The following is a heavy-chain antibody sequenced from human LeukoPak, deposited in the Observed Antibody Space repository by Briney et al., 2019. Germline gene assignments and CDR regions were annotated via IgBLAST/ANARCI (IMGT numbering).Heavy chain of an antibody. V-gene: IGHV3-30*04. CDR1: GFTFSHYG. Sequence: GGSLRLSCEASGFTFSHYGIHWVRQTPGKGLEWVAAISSDGVERHYADSVKGCFTISRDNSKSTLYLQMNSLRAEDTALYYCASSRYCGRDCYSDDAFDIWGQGTMVTVSS. J-gene: IGHJ3*02. D-gene: IGHD2-21*02. CDR2: ISSDGVER. CDR3: ASSRYCGRDCYSDDAFDI.